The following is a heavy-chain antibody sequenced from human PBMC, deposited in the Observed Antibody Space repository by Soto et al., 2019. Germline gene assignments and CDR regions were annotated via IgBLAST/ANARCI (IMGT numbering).Heavy chain of an antibody. Sequence: QVQLQASGPGLVKPSETLSLTCTVSGASMNSYHWSWIRQRAGKGLEWIGHIHSSGSTNYNPSLKSRVTMSVDTSKNQFALRLMSLTAADTAVYYWARDQGVAAAGITWFDPWGQGSLVTVSS. J-gene: IGHJ5*02. CDR1: GASMNSYH. CDR2: IHSSGST. CDR3: ARDQGVAAAGITWFDP. D-gene: IGHD6-13*01. V-gene: IGHV4-4*07.